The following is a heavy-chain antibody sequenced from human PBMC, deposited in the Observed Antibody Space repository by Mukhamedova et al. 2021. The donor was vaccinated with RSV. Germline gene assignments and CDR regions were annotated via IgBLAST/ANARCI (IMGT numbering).Heavy chain of an antibody. D-gene: IGHD7-27*01. Sequence: GKGLEWVANIREDGNSIYYVDSVKGRFTISRDNAKNSLYLRMNSLRAEDTAVYYCARDGRTGEDRAFDIWGQGTLVIVSS. CDR3: ARDGRTGEDRAFDI. J-gene: IGHJ3*02. CDR2: IREDGNSI. V-gene: IGHV3-7*01.